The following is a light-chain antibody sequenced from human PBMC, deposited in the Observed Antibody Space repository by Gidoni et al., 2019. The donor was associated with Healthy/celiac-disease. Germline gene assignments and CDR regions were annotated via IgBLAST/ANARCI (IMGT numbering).Light chain of an antibody. J-gene: IGKJ3*01. V-gene: IGKV1-33*01. CDR1: QDISNY. Sequence: DIQMPQSPSSLSASVGDRVTITCQASQDISNYLNWYQQKPGKAPKLLIYDASNLETGVPSRFSGSGSGTDFTFTISSLQPEDIATYYCQQYDKLPTFGPGTKVEIK. CDR3: QQYDKLPT. CDR2: DAS.